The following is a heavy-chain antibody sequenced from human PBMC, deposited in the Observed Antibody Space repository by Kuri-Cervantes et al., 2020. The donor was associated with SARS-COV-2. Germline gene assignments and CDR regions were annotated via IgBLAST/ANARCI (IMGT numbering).Heavy chain of an antibody. CDR3: ARVAGEGPIYYYHMDV. CDR1: GFTLSKYT. V-gene: IGHV3-21*01. Sequence: GESLKISCAASGFTLSKYTMNWVRQPPGKALEWVASISGSGSYIYYADSVKGRFTISRESGENSLYLHMNSVRGDDTAVYYCARVAGEGPIYYYHMDVWGKGTAVTVSS. J-gene: IGHJ6*03. D-gene: IGHD2-21*01. CDR2: ISGSGSYI.